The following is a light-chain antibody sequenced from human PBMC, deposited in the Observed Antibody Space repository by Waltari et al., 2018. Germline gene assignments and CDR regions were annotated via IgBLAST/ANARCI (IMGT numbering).Light chain of an antibody. V-gene: IGKV3-20*01. J-gene: IGKJ1*01. CDR1: QSVNINY. CDR3: QQSRTSPWT. CDR2: AAS. Sequence: SCRASQSVNINYLAWHQQKVGHAPRLLISAASSRATGIPDRFIGSGSGTDFTLTISRLEPEDFAVYYCQQSRTSPWTFGQGTKVEIK.